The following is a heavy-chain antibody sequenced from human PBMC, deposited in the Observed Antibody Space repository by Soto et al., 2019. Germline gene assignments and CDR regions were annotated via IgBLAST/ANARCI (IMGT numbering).Heavy chain of an antibody. CDR1: GFTFGDYA. CDR2: IRSKASDGTT. D-gene: IGHD3-16*01. Sequence: PGGSLRLSCTASGFTFGDYAMSWFRQAPGKGLEWVSFIRSKASDGTTEYAASVKGRFTISRDDSKSIAYLQMNSLKTEDTAVYYCARLYGGRLDYWGQGTLVTVSS. J-gene: IGHJ4*02. CDR3: ARLYGGRLDY. V-gene: IGHV3-49*03.